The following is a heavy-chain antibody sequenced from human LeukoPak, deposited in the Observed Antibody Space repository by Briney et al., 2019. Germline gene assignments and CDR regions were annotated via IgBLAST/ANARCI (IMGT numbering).Heavy chain of an antibody. CDR2: INVRGDGT. D-gene: IGHD6-19*01. V-gene: IGHV3-23*01. J-gene: IGHJ5*02. CDR1: GFTFNSFA. Sequence: GGSLRLSCAASGFTFNSFAFTWVRQAPGRGLEWVSAINVRGDGTYYAESVRGRFTISRDNSKNTLYLQMNSLRAEDTALYYCVKDYRYGSAWGPGTLVVVSS. CDR3: VKDYRYGSA.